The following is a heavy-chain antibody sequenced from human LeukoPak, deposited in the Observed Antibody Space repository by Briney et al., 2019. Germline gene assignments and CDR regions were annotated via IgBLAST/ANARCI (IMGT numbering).Heavy chain of an antibody. CDR3: ARDSSTSSLADP. D-gene: IGHD2-2*01. V-gene: IGHV1-46*01. CDR1: GYTFASYY. J-gene: IGHJ5*02. CDR2: INPSGGST. Sequence: ASVKVSCKASGYTFASYYMHWVRQAPGQGLEWMGIINPSGGSTTYAQKFQGRVTMTRDMSTSTVYMELSSLRSEDTAVYYCARDSSTSSLADPWGQGTLVTVSS.